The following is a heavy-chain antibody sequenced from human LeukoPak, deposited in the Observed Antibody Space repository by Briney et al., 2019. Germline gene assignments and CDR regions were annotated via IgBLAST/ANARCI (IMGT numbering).Heavy chain of an antibody. CDR3: ARDSCSSTSCYSQYYYYGMDV. V-gene: IGHV3-48*01. CDR1: GFTFSSHS. D-gene: IGHD2-2*01. CDR2: ISSSSSTI. Sequence: GGSLRLSCAASGFTFSSHSMNWVRQAPGKGLEWVSYISSSSSTIYYADSVKGRFTISRDNAKNSLYLQMNSLRAEDTAVYYCARDSCSSTSCYSQYYYYGMDVWGQGTTVTVSS. J-gene: IGHJ6*02.